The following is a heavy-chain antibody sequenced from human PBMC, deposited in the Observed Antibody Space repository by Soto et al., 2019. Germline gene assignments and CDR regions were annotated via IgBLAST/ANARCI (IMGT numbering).Heavy chain of an antibody. CDR2: INPSCDTT. D-gene: IGHD2-21*01. CDR3: AAYPPNKENDAFDI. CDR1: AYTFTTYY. Sequence: QVQLVQSGAEVKKPGASVKVSCKESAYTFTTYYMHWVRQAPGQGLEWMGIINPSCDTTIYEQNFQDRFTMTRDTSTSTVYMELSSLRSEDTAMYYCAAYPPNKENDAFDIWGQGTMVTVSS. J-gene: IGHJ3*02. V-gene: IGHV1-46*03.